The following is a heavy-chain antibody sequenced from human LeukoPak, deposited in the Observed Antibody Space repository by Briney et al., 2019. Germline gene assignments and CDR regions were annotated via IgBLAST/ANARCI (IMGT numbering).Heavy chain of an antibody. D-gene: IGHD6-19*01. J-gene: IGHJ4*02. V-gene: IGHV3-66*01. CDR1: GFTVSSNY. CDR2: IYSGGST. Sequence: GGSLRPSCAASGFTVSSNYMSWVRQAPGKGLEWVSVIYSGGSTYYADSVKGRFTISRDNSKNTLYLQMNSLRAEDTAVYYCARAESGQWYIDYWGQGTLVTVSS. CDR3: ARAESGQWYIDY.